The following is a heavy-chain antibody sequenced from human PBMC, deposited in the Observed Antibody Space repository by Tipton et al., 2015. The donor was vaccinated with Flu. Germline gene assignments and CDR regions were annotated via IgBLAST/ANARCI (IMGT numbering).Heavy chain of an antibody. V-gene: IGHV4-31*03. CDR3: ARGGDYYDSSGPISLFYY. CDR1: GGSISSGGYY. J-gene: IGHJ4*02. D-gene: IGHD3-22*01. CDR2: IYYSGST. Sequence: TLSLTCTVSGGSISSGGYYWSWIRQHPGKGLEWIGYIYYSGSTYYNPSLKSRVTISVDTPKNQFSLKLSSVTAADTAVYYCARGGDYYDSSGPISLFYYWGQGTLVTVSS.